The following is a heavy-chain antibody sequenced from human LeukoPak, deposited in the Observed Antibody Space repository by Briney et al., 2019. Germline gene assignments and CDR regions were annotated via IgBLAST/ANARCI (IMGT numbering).Heavy chain of an antibody. J-gene: IGHJ3*02. D-gene: IGHD6-13*01. V-gene: IGHV1-18*01. CDR2: ISAYNGNT. Sequence: ASVKVSCKASGYTFTSYGISWVRQAPGQGLEWMGWISAYNGNTNYAQKLQGRVTMTTDTSTSTAYMELRSLRSDDTAVYYCARDRASSSWYDAFDIWGQGTMVTVSS. CDR1: GYTFTSYG. CDR3: ARDRASSSWYDAFDI.